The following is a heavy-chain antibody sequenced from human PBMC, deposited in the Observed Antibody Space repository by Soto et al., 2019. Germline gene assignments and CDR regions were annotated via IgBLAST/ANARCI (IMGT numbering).Heavy chain of an antibody. Sequence: GGTLRLSCAASGFTFYSYAMSWVRQAPGKGLEWVSTIGSVGGDTYYADSVKGRFTISRDDSKNTLLLQMNSLRAEDTAVYYCVKDRMAYNSVWDPFDIWGQGTMVTVSS. CDR3: VKDRMAYNSVWDPFDI. CDR2: IGSVGGDT. V-gene: IGHV3-23*01. CDR1: GFTFYSYA. J-gene: IGHJ3*02. D-gene: IGHD1-20*01.